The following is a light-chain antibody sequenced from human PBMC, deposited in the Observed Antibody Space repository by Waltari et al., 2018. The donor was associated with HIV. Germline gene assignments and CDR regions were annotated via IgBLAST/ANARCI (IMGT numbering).Light chain of an antibody. CDR2: GNS. J-gene: IGLJ3*02. CDR1: SSNIGAGYD. CDR3: QSYDSSLSGQGV. Sequence: QSVLTQPPSVSGAPGQRVTISCTGSSSNIGAGYDVHWYQQLPGTAPKLLIYGNSNRRSGVPDRFSGSKSGTSASLAITGLQAEDEADYYCQSYDSSLSGQGVFGGGPKLTVL. V-gene: IGLV1-40*01.